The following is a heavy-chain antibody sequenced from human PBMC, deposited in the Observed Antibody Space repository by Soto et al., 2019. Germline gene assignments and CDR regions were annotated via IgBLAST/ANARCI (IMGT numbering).Heavy chain of an antibody. Sequence: GGSLRLSCAASGFSFGSYALSWVRQAPGKGLEWVSTISGSDGKTFYADSVKGRFSISRDTSQNTLYLQMNSLRADDTAIYYCARWSYLDYWGQGTWVTVSS. CDR2: ISGSDGKT. V-gene: IGHV3-23*01. J-gene: IGHJ4*02. D-gene: IGHD3-3*01. CDR1: GFSFGSYA. CDR3: ARWSYLDY.